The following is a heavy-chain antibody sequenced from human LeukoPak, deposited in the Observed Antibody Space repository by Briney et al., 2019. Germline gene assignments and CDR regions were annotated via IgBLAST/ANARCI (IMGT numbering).Heavy chain of an antibody. CDR3: ARSFSGDYYYMDV. CDR2: INPSGGST. D-gene: IGHD6-25*01. Sequence: GASVKVSCKGSGYTFTSYYMHWVRQAPGQGLEWMGIINPSGGSTSYAQKFQGRVTMTRDMSTSTVYMELSSLRSEDTAVYYCARSFSGDYYYMDVWGKGTAVTVSS. J-gene: IGHJ6*03. V-gene: IGHV1-46*01. CDR1: GYTFTSYY.